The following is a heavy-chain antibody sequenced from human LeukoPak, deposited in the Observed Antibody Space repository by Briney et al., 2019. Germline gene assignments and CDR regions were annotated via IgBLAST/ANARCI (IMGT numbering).Heavy chain of an antibody. CDR3: ARDLHYYDSSGYYSFDY. Sequence: GGSLRLSCAASGFTVSSNYMSWVRQAPGKGLEWVSVIYSGGSTYYADSVKGRFTISRDNSKNTLYLQMNSLRAEDTAVYYCARDLHYYDSSGYYSFDYWGQGTLVTVSP. CDR1: GFTVSSNY. D-gene: IGHD3-22*01. V-gene: IGHV3-66*01. CDR2: IYSGGST. J-gene: IGHJ4*02.